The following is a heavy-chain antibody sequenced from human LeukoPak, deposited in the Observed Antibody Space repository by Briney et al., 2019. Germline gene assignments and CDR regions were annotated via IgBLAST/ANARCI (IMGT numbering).Heavy chain of an antibody. CDR1: GGTFSSYA. CDR2: IIPILGIA. CDR3: ASRIAAAGTYYYYMDV. J-gene: IGHJ6*03. Sequence: SVKVSCKAPGGTFSSYAISWVRQAPGQGLEWMGRIIPILGIANYAQKFQGRVTITADKSTSTAYMELSSLRSEDTAVYYCASRIAAAGTYYYYMDVWGKGTTVTVSS. D-gene: IGHD6-13*01. V-gene: IGHV1-69*04.